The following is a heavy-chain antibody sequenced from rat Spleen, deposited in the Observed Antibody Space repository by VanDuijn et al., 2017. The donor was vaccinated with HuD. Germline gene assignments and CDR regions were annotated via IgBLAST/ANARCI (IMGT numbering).Heavy chain of an antibody. J-gene: IGHJ2*01. CDR1: GFSLTNFH. V-gene: IGHV2-43*01. Sequence: QVQLKESGPDLVQPSQTLSLTCTVSGFSLTNFHVSWVRQPPGKDLEWMGVMWTGGTTTYNSLLKSRLSFNRDTSKSQVYLRMNSLQTEDTATYYCARADIGAIYTDGIWGQGVMVTVSS. CDR2: MWTGGTT. CDR3: ARADIGAIYTDGI. D-gene: IGHD1-2*01.